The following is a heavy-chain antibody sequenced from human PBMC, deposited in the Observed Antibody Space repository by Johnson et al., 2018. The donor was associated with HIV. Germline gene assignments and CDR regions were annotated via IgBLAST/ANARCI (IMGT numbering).Heavy chain of an antibody. D-gene: IGHD1-26*01. V-gene: IGHV3-66*01. CDR3: ARDMVGATFDDAFDI. Sequence: VQLVESGGGLVQPGGSLRLSCAVSGFSVSTNYINWVRQAPGKGLEWVSVIYSGGTTYYGDPVMGRFTISRDNSKNTLYLQMNSLRAEDTAVYYCARDMVGATFDDAFDIWGQGTMVTVSS. J-gene: IGHJ3*02. CDR1: GFSVSTNY. CDR2: IYSGGTT.